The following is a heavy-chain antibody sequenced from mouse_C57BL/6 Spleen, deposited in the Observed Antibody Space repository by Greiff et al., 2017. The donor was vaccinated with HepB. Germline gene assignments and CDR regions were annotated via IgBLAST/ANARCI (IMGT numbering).Heavy chain of an antibody. CDR3: APTDYRHYDAIAY. V-gene: IGHV5-17*01. CDR1: GFTFSDYG. J-gene: IGHJ3*01. CDR2: ISSGSSTI. D-gene: IGHD2-1*01. Sequence: EVKLVESGGGLVKPGGSLKLSCAASGFTFSDYGMHWVRQAPEKGLEWVAYISSGSSTIYYTDTVKGRFTISRDKANNTLFMQMTSLRYEDTAMYYCAPTDYRHYDAIAYWGQGTLVTVSA.